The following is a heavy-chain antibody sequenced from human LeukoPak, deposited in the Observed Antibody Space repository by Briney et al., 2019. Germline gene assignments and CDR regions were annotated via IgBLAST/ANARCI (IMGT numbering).Heavy chain of an antibody. CDR1: GGSIRSSSYY. D-gene: IGHD6-13*01. CDR2: IYYSGST. Sequence: SETLSLTCTVSGGSIRSSSYYWGWVRQPPGKGLVWIGSIYYSGSTYYNPSLKSRVTISVDTSKNQFSLKLSSVTAADTAVYYCARFIAAATYYFDYWGQGTLVTVSS. J-gene: IGHJ4*02. CDR3: ARFIAAATYYFDY. V-gene: IGHV4-39*01.